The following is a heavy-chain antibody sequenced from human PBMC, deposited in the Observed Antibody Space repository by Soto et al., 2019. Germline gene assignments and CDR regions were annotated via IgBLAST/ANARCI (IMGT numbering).Heavy chain of an antibody. CDR2: ISNSGSTI. D-gene: IGHD2-15*01. Sequence: PGGSLRLSCAASGFTFSSYEMNWVRQAPGKGLEWVSYISNSGSTIYYADSVKGRFTTSRDNAKNSLYLQMNSLRADDTAVYYCAGQYCSGGSCYSNYYYGMDAWGQGTTVTVSS. J-gene: IGHJ6*02. V-gene: IGHV3-48*03. CDR1: GFTFSSYE. CDR3: AGQYCSGGSCYSNYYYGMDA.